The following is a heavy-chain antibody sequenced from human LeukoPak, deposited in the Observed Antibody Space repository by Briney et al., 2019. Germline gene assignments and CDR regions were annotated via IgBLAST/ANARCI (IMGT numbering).Heavy chain of an antibody. CDR3: ARAGITMNGQWSFDP. CDR2: INSDGSDT. CDR1: GFTFSSYW. D-gene: IGHD3-22*01. V-gene: IGHV3-74*01. J-gene: IGHJ5*02. Sequence: GGSLRLSCAASGFTFSSYWMHWVRQAPGKGLVWVSRINSDGSDTSYADSVKGRSTISRDNAKNTVYLQMNSLRDEDTAVYHCARAGITMNGQWSFDPWGQGTLVTVSS.